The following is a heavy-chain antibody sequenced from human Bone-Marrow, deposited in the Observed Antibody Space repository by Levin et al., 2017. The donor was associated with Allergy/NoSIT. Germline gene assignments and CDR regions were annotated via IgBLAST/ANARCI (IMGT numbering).Heavy chain of an antibody. CDR3: TRGRLEYSSSSKGGWSDP. D-gene: IGHD6-13*01. CDR1: GASISSSGNY. Sequence: SETLSLTCTVSGASISSSGNYWSWIRQHPGKGLEWIGYIYYSGSTYYNPSLKSRVTISVDTSKNQFSLRLTSVTAADAAVYYCTRGRLEYSSSSKGGWSDPWGQGILVTVSS. CDR2: IYYSGST. J-gene: IGHJ5*02. V-gene: IGHV4-31*03.